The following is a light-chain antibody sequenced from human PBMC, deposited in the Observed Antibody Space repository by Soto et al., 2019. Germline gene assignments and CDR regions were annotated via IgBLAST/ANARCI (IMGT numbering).Light chain of an antibody. CDR2: DVS. CDR3: SSYITSSTDVI. V-gene: IGLV2-14*01. J-gene: IGLJ2*01. Sequence: QSALTQPASVSGPPGQSITISCTETSSDVGGDNFVSWYQQHPGKAPKLIIYDVSNRPSGVSNRFSGSKSGNTASLTISGLQAEDEADYYCSSYITSSTDVIFGGGTKLTVL. CDR1: SSDVGGDNF.